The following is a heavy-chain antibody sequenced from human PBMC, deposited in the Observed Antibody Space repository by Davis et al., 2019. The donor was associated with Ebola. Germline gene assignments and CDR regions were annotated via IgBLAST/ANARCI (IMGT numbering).Heavy chain of an antibody. V-gene: IGHV4-30-2*01. J-gene: IGHJ4*02. Sequence: PSETLSLTCAVSGGSISSSGYSWSWIRQPPGKGLEWIGYVYHSGSTYYNSSLQSRVTMSVDRSKNQFSLKLSSVTAADTAVYYCARTFDSWGQGTLVTVSS. CDR1: GGSISSSGYS. CDR3: ARTFDS. CDR2: VYHSGST.